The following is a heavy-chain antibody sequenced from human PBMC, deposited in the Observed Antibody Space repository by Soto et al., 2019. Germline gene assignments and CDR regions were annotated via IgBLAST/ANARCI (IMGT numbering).Heavy chain of an antibody. CDR3: ARYRATINSFWFDP. CDR1: GYTFTGYG. CDR2: ISGYNGNT. J-gene: IGHJ5*02. Sequence: QVQLVQSGAEVKKPGASVKVSCKASGYTFTGYGISWVRQAPGQGLEWMGWISGYNGNTNYAQKLQGRGTMTTDTSTSTAYMELRSLRSDDTAVYYCARYRATINSFWFDPWGQGTLVTVSS. D-gene: IGHD5-12*01. V-gene: IGHV1-18*01.